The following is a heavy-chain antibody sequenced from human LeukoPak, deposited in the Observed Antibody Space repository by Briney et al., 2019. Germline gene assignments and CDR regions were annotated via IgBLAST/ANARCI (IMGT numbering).Heavy chain of an antibody. D-gene: IGHD3-16*01. CDR3: ADFGRGRGN. CDR2: ITSGGSTI. Sequence: PGGSLRLSCAASRFTFSSYNMNWVRPAPGKGLEGVSYITSGGSTIYYADSVKGRFTISRDNAKNSLYLQMNSLRAEDTAVYYCADFGRGRGNWGEGTLVTVSS. V-gene: IGHV3-48*01. J-gene: IGHJ4*02. CDR1: RFTFSSYN.